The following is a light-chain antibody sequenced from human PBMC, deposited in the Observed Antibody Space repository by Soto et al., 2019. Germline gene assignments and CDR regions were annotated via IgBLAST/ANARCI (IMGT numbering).Light chain of an antibody. V-gene: IGKV1-39*01. CDR1: HNIFSS. Sequence: TQMPPGASSLSACGGCRGTSTCRACHNIFSSLHWYHQKPGKAPKLLIYAASSLQSGVPSRFSDSGSGTDFTLTISSLQPEDFATYYCQQSYSTLWRIGQGTKA. CDR3: QQSYSTLWR. CDR2: AAS. J-gene: IGKJ1*01.